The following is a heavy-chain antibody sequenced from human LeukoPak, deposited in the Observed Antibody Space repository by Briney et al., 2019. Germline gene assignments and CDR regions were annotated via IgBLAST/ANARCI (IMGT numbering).Heavy chain of an antibody. Sequence: GGSLRLSCAASGFTFSNYWMHWVRQAPGKGLVWVSRINSDGINTSYADSVKGRFTISRDNAKNTLNLQMNSMRAEDTAVYYCARDLGQYYDTSDNWFDPWGRGTLVTVSS. CDR3: ARDLGQYYDTSDNWFDP. V-gene: IGHV3-74*01. CDR1: GFTFSNYW. J-gene: IGHJ5*01. D-gene: IGHD3-22*01. CDR2: INSDGINT.